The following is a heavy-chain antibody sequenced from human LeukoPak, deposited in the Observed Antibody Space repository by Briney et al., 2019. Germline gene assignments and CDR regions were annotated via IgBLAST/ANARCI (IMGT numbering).Heavy chain of an antibody. Sequence: SQTLSLTCAVSGGSISSGGYSWSWIRQPPGKGLEWIGYIYHSGSTYYNPSLKSRVTISVDRSKNQFSLKLSSVTAADTAVYYCARVVVVEEGDNWFDPWGQGTLVTVSS. J-gene: IGHJ5*02. D-gene: IGHD2-21*01. CDR2: IYHSGST. CDR3: ARVVVVEEGDNWFDP. V-gene: IGHV4-30-2*01. CDR1: GGSISSGGYS.